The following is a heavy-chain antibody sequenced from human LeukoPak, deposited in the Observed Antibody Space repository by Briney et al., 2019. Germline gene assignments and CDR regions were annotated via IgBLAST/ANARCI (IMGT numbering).Heavy chain of an antibody. CDR1: GYTFTGYY. CDR2: INPNSGGT. Sequence: ASVKVSCKASGYTFTGYYMRWVRQAPGQGLEWMGWINPNSGGTNYAQKFQGRVTMTRDTSISTAYMELSRLRSDDTAVYYCARVNSIAARGRGGAFDIWGQGTMVTVSS. V-gene: IGHV1-2*02. D-gene: IGHD6-6*01. J-gene: IGHJ3*02. CDR3: ARVNSIAARGRGGAFDI.